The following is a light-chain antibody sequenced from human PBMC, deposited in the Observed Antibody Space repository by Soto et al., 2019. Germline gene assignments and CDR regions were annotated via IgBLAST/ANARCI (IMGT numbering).Light chain of an antibody. CDR1: QSVNAN. J-gene: IGKJ1*01. CDR2: GAS. V-gene: IGKV3-15*01. CDR3: QQYNTWLWT. Sequence: EVVMTQSPATLSVSPGERATLSCRASQSVNANLAWYQQKPGQAPRLLIHGASNRATGVPARFSGSGFGTDTMINISCLQSEDFAVYYCQQYNTWLWTFGQGTKVEI.